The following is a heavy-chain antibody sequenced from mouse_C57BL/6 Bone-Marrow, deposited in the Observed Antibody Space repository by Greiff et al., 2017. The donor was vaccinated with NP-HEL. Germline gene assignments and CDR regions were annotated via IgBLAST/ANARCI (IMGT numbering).Heavy chain of an antibody. CDR3: AFLWLRRDWYFDV. D-gene: IGHD2-2*01. CDR1: GFTFTDYY. CDR2: IRNKANGYTT. J-gene: IGHJ1*03. V-gene: IGHV7-3*01. Sequence: EVKLVESGGGLVQPGGSLSLSCAASGFTFTDYYMSWVRQPPGKALEWLGFIRNKANGYTTEYSASVKGRFTISRDNSQSILYLQMNALRAEDSATYYCAFLWLRRDWYFDVWGTGTTVTVSS.